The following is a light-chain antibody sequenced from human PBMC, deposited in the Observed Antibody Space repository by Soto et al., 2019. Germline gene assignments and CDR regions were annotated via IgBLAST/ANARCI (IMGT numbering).Light chain of an antibody. J-gene: IGLJ1*01. Sequence: QSALTQPPSVSWAPGQRVTISCTGSSSNIGAVYDVHWYQPLPGTAPKLLLYGNSNRPSGVPDRFSGSKSGTSASLAIPGLQAEDAADYYCQSYDSSLSGYVCGAETKVSVL. CDR3: QSYDSSLSGYV. CDR1: SSNIGAVYD. V-gene: IGLV1-40*01. CDR2: GNS.